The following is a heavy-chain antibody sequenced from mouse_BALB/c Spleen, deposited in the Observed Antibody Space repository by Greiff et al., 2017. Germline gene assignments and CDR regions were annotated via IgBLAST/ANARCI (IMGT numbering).Heavy chain of an antibody. V-gene: IGHV14-3*02. CDR2: IDPANGNT. Sequence: EVKLQESGAELVKPGASVKLSCTASGFNIKDTYMHWVKQRPEQGLEWIGRIDPANGNTKYDPKFQGKATITADTSSNTAYLQLSSLTSEDTAVYYCAREDGNLRGFAYWGQGTLVTVSA. CDR3: AREDGNLRGFAY. J-gene: IGHJ3*01. D-gene: IGHD2-1*01. CDR1: GFNIKDTY.